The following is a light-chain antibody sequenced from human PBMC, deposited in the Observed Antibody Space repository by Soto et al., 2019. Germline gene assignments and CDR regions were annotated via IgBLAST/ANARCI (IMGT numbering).Light chain of an antibody. Sequence: IQVTQSPASLSASVGDRVTITCRASQGISSYLACYQQKPGKAPKLLIYAASTLQSGVPSRISGSGSGTDFTLTISSLQPEDFATYYCQQLNSHPITFGQGTRLE. V-gene: IGKV1-9*01. CDR1: QGISSY. CDR3: QQLNSHPIT. CDR2: AAS. J-gene: IGKJ5*01.